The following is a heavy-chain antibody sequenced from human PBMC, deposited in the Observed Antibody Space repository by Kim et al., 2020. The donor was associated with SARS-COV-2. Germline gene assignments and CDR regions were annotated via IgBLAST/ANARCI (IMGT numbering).Heavy chain of an antibody. CDR3: ARYPHYYDSSGSYYFDY. CDR2: ISSSSSYI. CDR1: GFTFSRYS. Sequence: GGSLRLSCAASGFTFSRYSMNWVRQAPGKGLEWVSSISSSSSYIYYADSVKGRFTISRDNAKNSLYLQMNSLRAEDTAVYYCARYPHYYDSSGSYYFDYWGQGTLVTVSS. V-gene: IGHV3-21*01. D-gene: IGHD3-22*01. J-gene: IGHJ4*02.